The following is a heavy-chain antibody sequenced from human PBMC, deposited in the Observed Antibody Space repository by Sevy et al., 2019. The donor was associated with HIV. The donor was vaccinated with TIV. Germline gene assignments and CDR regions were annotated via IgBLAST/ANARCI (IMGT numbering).Heavy chain of an antibody. J-gene: IGHJ4*02. V-gene: IGHV3-23*01. Sequence: GGSLRLSCAASGFTISKYSMSWVRQPPGKGLEWVSTLSFGCGEINYADSVKGRFTISRDNSKSSVNLQMNNLRPEDTAVYYCAREGCTKPHDYWGQGTLVTVSS. D-gene: IGHD2-8*01. CDR2: LSFGCGEI. CDR1: GFTISKYS. CDR3: AREGCTKPHDY.